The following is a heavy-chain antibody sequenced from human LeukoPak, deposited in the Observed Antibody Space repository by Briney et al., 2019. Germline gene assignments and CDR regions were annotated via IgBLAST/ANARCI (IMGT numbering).Heavy chain of an antibody. CDR2: IKEDGSEK. V-gene: IGHV3-7*04. CDR3: ARGSRNLGP. J-gene: IGHJ5*02. Sequence: GGSLRLSCAASGFTFGNYWMTWVRQPPGKGVEWVANIKEDGSEKDYVDSVKGRFTISRDNADNSLYLQMNSLRAEDTAVYYCARGSRNLGPWGQGTLVTVSS. CDR1: GFTFGNYW.